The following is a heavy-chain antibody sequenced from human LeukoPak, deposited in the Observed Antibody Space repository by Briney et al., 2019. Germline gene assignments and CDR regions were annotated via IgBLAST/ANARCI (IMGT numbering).Heavy chain of an antibody. CDR2: ISYDGSNK. CDR1: GFTFSSYA. J-gene: IGHJ5*02. D-gene: IGHD3-22*01. Sequence: PGGSLRLSCAASGFTFSSYAMHWVRQAPGKGLEWVAVISYDGSNKYYAGSVKGRFTISRDNSKNTLYLQMNSLRAEDTAVYYCARAANYYDSSGLFDWFDPWGQGTLVTVSS. V-gene: IGHV3-30-3*01. CDR3: ARAANYYDSSGLFDWFDP.